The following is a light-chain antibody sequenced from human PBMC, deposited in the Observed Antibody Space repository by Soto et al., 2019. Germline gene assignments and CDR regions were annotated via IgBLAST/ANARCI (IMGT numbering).Light chain of an antibody. J-gene: IGKJ3*01. CDR2: AAS. CDR1: QPISNS. CDR3: QKYYSAPFT. V-gene: IGKV1-27*01. Sequence: IQMTQSPSSLSASVGDRVTITCRASQPISNSLAWYQQKPGKVPKVLIYAASTLQSGVPSRFSGSGSGTDFTLTISILQPEDVATYYFQKYYSAPFTFGPGTKLDIK.